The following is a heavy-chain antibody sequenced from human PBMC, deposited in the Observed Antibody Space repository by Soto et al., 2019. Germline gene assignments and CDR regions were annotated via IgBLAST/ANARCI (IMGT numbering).Heavy chain of an antibody. D-gene: IGHD4-17*01. J-gene: IGHJ4*02. CDR3: ARSGGVYAGDAAY. V-gene: IGHV1-18*01. CDR1: GYTFTSYG. Sequence: ASVKVSCKASGYTFTSYGIRRVLQPPGQGLKWRGWISAYNGNTNSAQKFQGRVTMTTDTFTSTAYMDLRSMTSDETAVYYCARSGGVYAGDAAYWGQGTRVTVSS. CDR2: ISAYNGNT.